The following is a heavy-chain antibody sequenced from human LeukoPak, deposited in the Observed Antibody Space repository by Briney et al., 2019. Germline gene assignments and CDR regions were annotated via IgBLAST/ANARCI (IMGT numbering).Heavy chain of an antibody. V-gene: IGHV4-61*02. D-gene: IGHD3-16*02. CDR3: ARGDYDYVAGTYSFDI. J-gene: IGHJ4*01. CDR1: GDSISSGTYY. Sequence: SETLSLTCNVSGDSISSGTYYWTWIRQPAGEGLQWLGRIDVRGRTNYNPSLESRLTVSVSTSQSQFSLRLNSVTAADTAFYYCARGDYDYVAGTYSFDIWGHGILVTVSS. CDR2: IDVRGRT.